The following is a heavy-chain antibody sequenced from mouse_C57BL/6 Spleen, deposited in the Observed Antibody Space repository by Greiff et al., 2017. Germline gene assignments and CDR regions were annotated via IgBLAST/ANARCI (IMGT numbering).Heavy chain of an antibody. V-gene: IGHV1-50*01. CDR1: GYTFTSYW. D-gene: IGHD2-12*01. CDR3: ARKGYYTSDY. J-gene: IGHJ2*01. CDR2: IDPSDSYT. Sequence: QVQLQQPGAELVKPGASVKLSCKASGYTFTSYWMQWVKQRPGQGLEWIGEIDPSDSYTNYNQKFKGKATLTVDTSSSTAYMQLSSLTSEDSAVYYCARKGYYTSDYWGQGTTLTVSS.